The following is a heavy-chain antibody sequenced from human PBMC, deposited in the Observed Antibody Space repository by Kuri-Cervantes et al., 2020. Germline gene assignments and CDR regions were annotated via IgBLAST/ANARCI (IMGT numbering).Heavy chain of an antibody. CDR2: IYSGGST. Sequence: GESLKISCAASGFTFGTYGMHWVRQAPGKGLEWVSVIYSGGSTHSADSVKGRFTISRDNSKNTLYLQMNSLRAEDTAVYYCARDPSSGWQPLDYWGQGTLVTVSS. J-gene: IGHJ4*02. V-gene: IGHV3-NL1*01. CDR1: GFTFGTYG. CDR3: ARDPSSGWQPLDY. D-gene: IGHD6-19*01.